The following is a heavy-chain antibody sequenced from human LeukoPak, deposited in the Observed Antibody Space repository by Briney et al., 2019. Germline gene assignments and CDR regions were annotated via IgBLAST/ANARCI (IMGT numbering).Heavy chain of an antibody. CDR1: GYSISSGYY. CDR3: ARGGELDYYYMDV. J-gene: IGHJ6*03. D-gene: IGHD1-26*01. V-gene: IGHV4-38-2*02. Sequence: PSETLSLTCTVSGYSISSGYYWGWIRQPPGKGLEWIGSIYHSGSTYYNPSLKSRVTISVDTSKNQFSLKLSSVTAADTAVYYCARGGELDYYYMDVWGKGTTVTVSS. CDR2: IYHSGST.